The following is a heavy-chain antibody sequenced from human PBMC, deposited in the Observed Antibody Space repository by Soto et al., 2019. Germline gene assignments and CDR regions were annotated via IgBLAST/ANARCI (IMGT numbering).Heavy chain of an antibody. J-gene: IGHJ6*02. Sequence: GGSLRLSCVASGFTFDDHVMHWVRQVPGKGLEWVGHINWDGYSIGYGGSVRGRFTISRDNAKNTLYLQMNSLRPEDTALYFCARSWSGSTSGRVDVWGQGTTITVSS. CDR3: ARSWSGSTSGRVDV. CDR1: GFTFDDHV. CDR2: INWDGYSI. D-gene: IGHD3-3*01. V-gene: IGHV3-9*01.